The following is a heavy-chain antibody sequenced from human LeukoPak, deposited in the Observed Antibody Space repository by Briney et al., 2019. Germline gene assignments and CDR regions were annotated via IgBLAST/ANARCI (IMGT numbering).Heavy chain of an antibody. J-gene: IGHJ4*02. CDR1: GGSFSGYY. CDR2: INHSGST. CDR3: ARRLGDFWTGYSYYFDF. V-gene: IGHV4-34*01. D-gene: IGHD3/OR15-3a*01. Sequence: KPSETLSLTCAVYGGSFSGYYWNWIRQPPGKGLEWIGEINHSGSTNYNPSLKSRVTISVDTSKNQFSLKLSSVTAADTAVYYCARRLGDFWTGYSYYFDFWGQGTLVTVSS.